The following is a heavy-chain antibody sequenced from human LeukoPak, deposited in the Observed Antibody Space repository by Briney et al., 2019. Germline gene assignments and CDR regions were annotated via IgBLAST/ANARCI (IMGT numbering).Heavy chain of an antibody. CDR2: IYYSGST. CDR3: ARASYYYDSSGYMFFFDY. Sequence: SETLSLTCTVSGGSISSYYWSWIRQPPGKGLEWLGYIYYSGSTNYNPSLKSRVTISVDTSKNQFSLKLSSVTAADTAVYYCARASYYYDSSGYMFFFDYWGQGTLVTVSS. V-gene: IGHV4-59*01. CDR1: GGSISSYY. J-gene: IGHJ4*02. D-gene: IGHD3-22*01.